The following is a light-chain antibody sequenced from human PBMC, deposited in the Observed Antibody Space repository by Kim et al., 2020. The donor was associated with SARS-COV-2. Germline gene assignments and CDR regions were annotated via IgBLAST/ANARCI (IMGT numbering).Light chain of an antibody. Sequence: SDTISCTGTSSDVGGYNYVSWYQQHPGRAPKLMIYDVSKRPSGVPDRFSGSKSGNTASLTISGLQAEDEADYYCCSYAGSYTFVVFGGGTKLTVL. V-gene: IGLV2-11*01. CDR3: CSYAGSYTFVV. CDR1: SSDVGGYNY. J-gene: IGLJ2*01. CDR2: DVS.